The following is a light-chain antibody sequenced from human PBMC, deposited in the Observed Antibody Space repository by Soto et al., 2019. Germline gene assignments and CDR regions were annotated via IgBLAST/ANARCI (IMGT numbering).Light chain of an antibody. CDR1: QNVNSW. J-gene: IGKJ1*01. CDR3: QQYNHYST. Sequence: DIPMTQSPSTLSASVGDRVTITCRASQNVNSWLAWYQQKPGKAPKILIYQASSLDSGVPSRFSGSGSGTEFTLTISSLQPDDFATYYCQQYNHYSTFGQGTKVEIK. CDR2: QAS. V-gene: IGKV1-5*03.